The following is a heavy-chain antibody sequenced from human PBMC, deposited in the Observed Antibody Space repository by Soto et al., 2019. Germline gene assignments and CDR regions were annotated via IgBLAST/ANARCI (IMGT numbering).Heavy chain of an antibody. CDR2: INSDGSNT. D-gene: IGHD2-8*01. J-gene: IGHJ5*01. CDR1: GFTFSNYW. CDR3: TRGRYCTDASCYNSRFDP. V-gene: IGHV3-74*01. Sequence: RGSLRLSCAASGFTFSNYWMHWVRQVSGKGLEWVSYINSDGSNTKYADSVKGRFTISRDNAKNTLFLQANSLRAEDTAVYYCTRGRYCTDASCYNSRFDPWGQGTLVTVS.